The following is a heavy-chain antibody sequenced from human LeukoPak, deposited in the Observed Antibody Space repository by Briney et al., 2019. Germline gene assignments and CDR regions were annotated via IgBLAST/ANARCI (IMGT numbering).Heavy chain of an antibody. Sequence: SVKVSCKASGGTFSSYAISWVRQAPGQGLEWMGGIIPIFGTANCAQKFQGRVTITADKSTSTAYMELSSLRSEDTAVYYCARKVPNDSSGYYYRGQFDPWGQGTLVTVSS. D-gene: IGHD3-22*01. CDR1: GGTFSSYA. CDR3: ARKVPNDSSGYYYRGQFDP. J-gene: IGHJ5*02. CDR2: IIPIFGTA. V-gene: IGHV1-69*06.